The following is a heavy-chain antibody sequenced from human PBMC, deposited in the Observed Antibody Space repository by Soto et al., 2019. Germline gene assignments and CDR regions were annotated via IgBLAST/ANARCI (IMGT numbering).Heavy chain of an antibody. J-gene: IGHJ4*02. CDR1: GFTFDDYA. Sequence: EVQLVESGGGLVQPGRSLRLSCAASGFTFDDYAMHWVRQAPGKGLEWVSGISWNSGSIGYADSVKGRFTISRDNAKNSLYLQMNSLRAEDTALYYCAKDNYDSSGYPYYFDYWGQGTLVTVSS. V-gene: IGHV3-9*01. D-gene: IGHD3-22*01. CDR3: AKDNYDSSGYPYYFDY. CDR2: ISWNSGSI.